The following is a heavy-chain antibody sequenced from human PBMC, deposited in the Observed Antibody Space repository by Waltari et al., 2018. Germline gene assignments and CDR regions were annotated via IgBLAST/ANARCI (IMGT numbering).Heavy chain of an antibody. CDR1: GGSISSSSYY. Sequence: QLQLQESGPGLVKPSETLSLTCTVSGGSISSSSYYWGWIRQPPGKGLEWIGSIYYSGSTSYNPSLKRRVTISVDTSKNQFSLKLSSVTAADTAVYYCARLPVWFGDHNWFDPWGQGTLVTVSS. D-gene: IGHD3-10*01. CDR3: ARLPVWFGDHNWFDP. V-gene: IGHV4-39*01. J-gene: IGHJ5*02. CDR2: IYYSGST.